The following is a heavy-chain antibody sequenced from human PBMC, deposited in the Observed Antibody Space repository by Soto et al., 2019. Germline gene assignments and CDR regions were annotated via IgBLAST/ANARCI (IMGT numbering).Heavy chain of an antibody. V-gene: IGHV3-43*01. CDR3: AKDIMGEYSSSPNYYYYGMDV. CDR1: GFTFDDYT. D-gene: IGHD6-6*01. J-gene: IGHJ6*02. Sequence: EVQLVESGGVVVQPGGSLRLSCAASGFTFDDYTMHWVRQAPGKGLEWVSLISWDGGSTYYADSVKGRFTISRDNSKNSLYLQMNSLRTEDTALYYCAKDIMGEYSSSPNYYYYGMDVWGQGTTVTVSS. CDR2: ISWDGGST.